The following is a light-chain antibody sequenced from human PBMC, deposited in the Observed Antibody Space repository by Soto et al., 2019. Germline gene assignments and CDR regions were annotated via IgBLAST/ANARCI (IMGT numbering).Light chain of an antibody. CDR2: DVT. Sequence: QSALTQPPSVSGSPGQSVTISCTGTSNDVGGYNFVSWYQQPPGKAPKLMIYDVTKRPSGVSDRFSGSKSDNTASLTISGLQAEDEADYYCCSYAGSYTLLFGGGTKLTVL. J-gene: IGLJ3*02. CDR3: CSYAGSYTLL. V-gene: IGLV2-11*01. CDR1: SNDVGGYNF.